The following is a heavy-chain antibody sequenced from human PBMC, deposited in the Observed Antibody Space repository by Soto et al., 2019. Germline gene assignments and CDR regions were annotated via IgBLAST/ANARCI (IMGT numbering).Heavy chain of an antibody. CDR1: GFTFSSYS. J-gene: IGHJ6*02. D-gene: IGHD6-13*01. V-gene: IGHV3-30-3*01. Sequence: GGSLRLSCAASGFTFSSYSMRWVRQAPGKGLEWVAVISYDGSNKYYADSVKGRFTISRDNSKNTLYLQMNSLRAEDTSVYYCASTNRGSSSLYCGMDVWGQGTTVTVSS. CDR3: ASTNRGSSSLYCGMDV. CDR2: ISYDGSNK.